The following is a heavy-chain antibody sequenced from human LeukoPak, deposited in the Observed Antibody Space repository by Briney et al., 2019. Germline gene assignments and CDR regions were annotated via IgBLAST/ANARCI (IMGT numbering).Heavy chain of an antibody. CDR2: ISDSGGST. CDR1: GFTFSSYA. J-gene: IGHJ5*02. D-gene: IGHD3-10*01. CDR3: AKRTYYYGSGTYPPDNWFDP. Sequence: GGSLRLSCAASGFTFSSYAMSWVRQAPGKGLEWVSGISDSGGSTYYADSVKGRFTISRDNSKNTLYLQMNSLRAEDTAVYYCAKRTYYYGSGTYPPDNWFDPWGQGTLVTVSS. V-gene: IGHV3-23*01.